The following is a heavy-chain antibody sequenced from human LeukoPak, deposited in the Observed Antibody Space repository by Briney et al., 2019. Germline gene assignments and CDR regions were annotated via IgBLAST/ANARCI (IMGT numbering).Heavy chain of an antibody. Sequence: SETLSLTCTVSGGSIRSSSYYWGWIRQPPGKELEWIGSIYYSGSTYYNPSLKSRVTISVDTSKNQFSLKLSSVTAADTAVYYCARLTMVRGAEPRDFDYWGQGTLVTVSS. V-gene: IGHV4-39*01. CDR3: ARLTMVRGAEPRDFDY. D-gene: IGHD3-10*01. J-gene: IGHJ4*02. CDR2: IYYSGST. CDR1: GGSIRSSSYY.